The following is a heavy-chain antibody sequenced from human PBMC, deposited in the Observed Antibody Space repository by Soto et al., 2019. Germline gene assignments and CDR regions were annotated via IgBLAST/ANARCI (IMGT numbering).Heavy chain of an antibody. CDR2: IYYSGST. J-gene: IGHJ6*02. CDR3: ARVGATGYYYYYGMDV. D-gene: IGHD1-26*01. CDR1: GGSISNGGYY. Sequence: QVQLQESGPGLVKPSQTLSLTCTVSGGSISNGGYYWSWIRQHPGKGLEWIGYIYYSGSTYYNPSLKSRVTISVDTSKNQFSQKLSSVTAADTAVYYCARVGATGYYYYYGMDVWGQGTTVTVSS. V-gene: IGHV4-31*03.